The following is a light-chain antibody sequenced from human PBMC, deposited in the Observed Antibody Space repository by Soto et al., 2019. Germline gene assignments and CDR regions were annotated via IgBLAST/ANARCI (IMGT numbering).Light chain of an antibody. CDR3: EVWDTSIYQYV. CDR2: DDD. CDR1: NIGSRS. J-gene: IGLJ1*01. V-gene: IGLV3-21*02. Sequence: SYELTQPPSVSVAPGQTARFACGGNNIGSRSVHWYQQRPGQAPILGVFDDDDRPSGIPERFSGSNSGNTATLTIIRAEAGDEADYYCEVWDTSIYQYVFGFGTKVTVL.